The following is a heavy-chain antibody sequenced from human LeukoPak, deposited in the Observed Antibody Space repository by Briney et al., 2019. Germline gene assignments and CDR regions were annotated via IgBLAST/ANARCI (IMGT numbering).Heavy chain of an antibody. J-gene: IGHJ4*02. CDR2: IYSGGST. V-gene: IGHV3-66*02. Sequence: PGGTLRLSCAASGFTVSSNYMSWVRQAPGKGLEWVSVIYSGGSTYYADSVKGRFTISRDNSKNTLYLQMNSLRAEDTAVYYCARDYGGNSVLDYWGQGTLVTVSS. D-gene: IGHD4-23*01. CDR1: GFTVSSNY. CDR3: ARDYGGNSVLDY.